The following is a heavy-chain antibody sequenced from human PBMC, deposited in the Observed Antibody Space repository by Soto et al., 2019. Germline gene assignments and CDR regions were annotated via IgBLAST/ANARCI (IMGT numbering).Heavy chain of an antibody. J-gene: IGHJ3*02. D-gene: IGHD3-10*01. V-gene: IGHV4-59*01. CDR3: ARVWGGAFDI. CDR1: GGSIIGDY. Sequence: SETLSLTCTVSGGSIIGDYWSWIRQPPWKGLEWIGYIYYSGSTNYNPSLKSRVTISVDTSKNQFSLKLSSVTAADTAVYYCARVWGGAFDIWGQGTMVT. CDR2: IYYSGST.